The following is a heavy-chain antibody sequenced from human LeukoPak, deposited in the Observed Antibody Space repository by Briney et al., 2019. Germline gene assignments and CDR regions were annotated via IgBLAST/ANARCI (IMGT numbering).Heavy chain of an antibody. CDR3: AREGDSSGYYLDY. D-gene: IGHD3-22*01. CDR2: IKQDGSEK. CDR1: GFIFRDFS. J-gene: IGHJ4*02. V-gene: IGHV3-7*01. Sequence: GGSLRLSCSVSGFIFRDFSMSWVRQAPGKGLEWVANIKQDGSEKYYVDSVKGRFTISRDNAKHSLYLQMNSLRAEDTAVHYCAREGDSSGYYLDYWGQGTLVTVSS.